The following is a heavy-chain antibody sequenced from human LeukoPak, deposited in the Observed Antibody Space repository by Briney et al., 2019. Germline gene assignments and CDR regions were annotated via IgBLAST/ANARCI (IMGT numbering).Heavy chain of an antibody. Sequence: ASVKVSCKASGYTFTCYYMHWVRQAPGQGLEWMGWINPNSGGTNYAQKFQGRVTMTRDTSISTAYMELSRLRSDDTAVYYCARGSSYDSSGYYTDAFDIWGQGTMVTVSS. J-gene: IGHJ3*02. CDR2: INPNSGGT. V-gene: IGHV1-2*02. CDR3: ARGSSYDSSGYYTDAFDI. D-gene: IGHD3-22*01. CDR1: GYTFTCYY.